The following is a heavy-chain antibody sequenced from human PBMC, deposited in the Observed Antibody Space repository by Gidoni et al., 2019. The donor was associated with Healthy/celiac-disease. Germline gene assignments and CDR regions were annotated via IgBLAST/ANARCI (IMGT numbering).Heavy chain of an antibody. CDR2: IYYSGST. CDR1: GCSISSGDYY. V-gene: IGHV4-30-4*01. Sequence: QVQLQEWCPGPVKPSQTLSLTCTVPGCSISSGDYYWSWIRQPPGKGLEWIGYIYYSGSTYYNPSLKSRVTISVDTSKNQFSLKLSSVTAADTAVYYCARSLAVAGTEWFDPWGQGTLVTVSS. CDR3: ARSLAVAGTEWFDP. J-gene: IGHJ5*02. D-gene: IGHD6-19*01.